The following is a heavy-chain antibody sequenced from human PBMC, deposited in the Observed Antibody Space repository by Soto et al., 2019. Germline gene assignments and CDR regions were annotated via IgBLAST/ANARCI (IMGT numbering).Heavy chain of an antibody. J-gene: IGHJ4*01. CDR1: GCSISSSSYY. CDR2: IYYSGST. CDR3: ARHDGFSSGWIIDY. V-gene: IGHV4-39*01. Sequence: SETLSLTCTVSGCSISSSSYYWGWIRQPPGKGLEWIGSIYYSGSTYYNPSLKSRVTISVATSNNQLSLKLRSVTAADTAVYYCARHDGFSSGWIIDYWGHGTLVTVSS. D-gene: IGHD6-19*01.